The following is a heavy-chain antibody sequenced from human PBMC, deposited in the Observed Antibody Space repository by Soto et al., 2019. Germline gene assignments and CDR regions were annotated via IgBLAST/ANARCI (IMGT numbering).Heavy chain of an antibody. J-gene: IGHJ4*02. Sequence: EVQLVESGEGLVQPGGSLRLSCAASGFTFSNYAMHWVRQAPGKGLEYVSAISGNGFSTYYGDSVRGRFIISRDNSKNTLYLQMGSLRAEDMAVSYCARGPSTVATWLDSWGQGTLVTVSS. CDR2: ISGNGFST. V-gene: IGHV3-64*02. CDR3: ARGPSTVATWLDS. D-gene: IGHD4-17*01. CDR1: GFTFSNYA.